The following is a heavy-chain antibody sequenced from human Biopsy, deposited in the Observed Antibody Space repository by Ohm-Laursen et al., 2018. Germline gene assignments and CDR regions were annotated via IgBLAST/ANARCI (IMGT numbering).Heavy chain of an antibody. D-gene: IGHD3-22*01. J-gene: IGHJ6*02. CDR3: VRGVDYYDPYHYYALDV. V-gene: IGHV4-34*01. CDR1: GDSFNGYY. CDR2: INHSGRT. Sequence: SETLSLTCAVYGDSFNGYYWSWIRQTPGKGLERIGEINHSGRTNNNPSLKSRVTISVDTSKNQFSLKVRSVTAADTAVYYCVRGVDYYDPYHYYALDVWGQGTTVTVSS.